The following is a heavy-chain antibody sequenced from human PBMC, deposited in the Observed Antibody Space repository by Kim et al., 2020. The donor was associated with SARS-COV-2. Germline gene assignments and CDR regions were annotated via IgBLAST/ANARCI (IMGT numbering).Heavy chain of an antibody. CDR2: VFHGAGS. V-gene: IGHV4-59*01. Sequence: SETLSLTCTVSGGSMTHYYWNWFRQTPAKRLEWIGYVFHGAGSNYNPSLQNRVTIAIDTSTSTFSLGLTSVTAADTAVYFCARAREGYNYDFDYWGQGILVTVSS. CDR1: GGSMTHYY. J-gene: IGHJ4*02. CDR3: ARAREGYNYDFDY. D-gene: IGHD5-12*01.